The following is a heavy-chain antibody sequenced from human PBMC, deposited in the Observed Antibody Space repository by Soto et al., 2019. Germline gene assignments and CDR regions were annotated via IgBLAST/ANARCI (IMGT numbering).Heavy chain of an antibody. CDR1: GGTFSSYA. CDR2: IIPIFGTA. D-gene: IGHD6-13*01. CDR3: ARDSTDVRNGYSSSWYYSPARLFDY. J-gene: IGHJ4*02. Sequence: SVKVSCKASGGTFSSYAISWVRQAPGQGLEWMGGIIPIFGTANYAQKFQGRVTITADESTSTAYMELSSLRSEDTAVYYCARDSTDVRNGYSSSWYYSPARLFDYWGQGTLVTVSS. V-gene: IGHV1-69*13.